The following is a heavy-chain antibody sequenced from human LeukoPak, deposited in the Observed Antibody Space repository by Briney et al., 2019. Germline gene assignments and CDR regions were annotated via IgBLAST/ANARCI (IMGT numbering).Heavy chain of an antibody. D-gene: IGHD3-9*01. J-gene: IGHJ4*02. CDR3: ATVRRWLLIFDY. Sequence: VASVKVSCKASGYTFTSYYMHWVRQAPGQGLEWMGIINPSGGSTSYAQKFQGRVTMTRDTSTSTVYMELSSLRSEDTAVYYCATVRRWLLIFDYWGQGTLVTVSS. V-gene: IGHV1-46*01. CDR1: GYTFTSYY. CDR2: INPSGGST.